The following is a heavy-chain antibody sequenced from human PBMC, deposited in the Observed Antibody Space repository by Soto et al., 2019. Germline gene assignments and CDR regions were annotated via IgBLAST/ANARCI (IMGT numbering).Heavy chain of an antibody. CDR1: GFTFINYA. J-gene: IGHJ2*01. D-gene: IGHD2-2*01. CDR2: IRGGGDAA. V-gene: IGHV3-23*01. CDR3: ARKILGSTSRPNYWYFDL. Sequence: EVQLLESGGALVQPGGSLRLSCAGSGFTFINYAMNWLRQAPGKGLEWVSSIRGGGDAAFFPDSVRGRFTISRDNSKNTVTLQMNSLGVDDTAVYYCARKILGSTSRPNYWYFDLWGRGTLVTVSS.